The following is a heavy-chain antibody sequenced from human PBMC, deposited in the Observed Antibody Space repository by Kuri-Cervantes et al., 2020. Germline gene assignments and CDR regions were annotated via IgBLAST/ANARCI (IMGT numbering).Heavy chain of an antibody. CDR3: ARGRGRVYGETRLIDY. CDR1: GESLSVYY. D-gene: IGHD4-17*01. Sequence: SETLSLTCAVYGESLSVYYWSWIRQPPGKGLEWIGEINHSGSTNYNPSLKSRVTISVDTSKNQFSLKLSSVTAADTAFYYCARGRGRVYGETRLIDYWDQGAPVTVSS. V-gene: IGHV4-34*01. J-gene: IGHJ4*02. CDR2: INHSGST.